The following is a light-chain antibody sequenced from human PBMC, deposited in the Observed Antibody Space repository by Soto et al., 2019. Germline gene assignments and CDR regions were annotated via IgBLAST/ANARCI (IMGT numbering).Light chain of an antibody. Sequence: EIVLTQSPGTLSLSPGERVTHSCRASQSVSSSYLAWYQQKPGQAPRLLIYGASSRATGIPDRFSGSGSGTDFTLTISGQEPEDFAVYYCQQYDSSPQTFGQGTKVEI. CDR3: QQYDSSPQT. CDR1: QSVSSSY. V-gene: IGKV3-20*01. CDR2: GAS. J-gene: IGKJ1*01.